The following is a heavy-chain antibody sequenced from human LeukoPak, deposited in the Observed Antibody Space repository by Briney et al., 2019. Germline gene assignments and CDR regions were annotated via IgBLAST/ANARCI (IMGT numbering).Heavy chain of an antibody. Sequence: SQTLSLTCAVSGGSISSGGYSWSWIRQPPGKGLEWIGYIYHSGSTYYNPSLKSRVTTSVDTSKNQFSLKLSSVTAADTAVYYCARDEGGFDYWGQGTLVTVSS. V-gene: IGHV4-30-2*05. CDR2: IYHSGST. CDR1: GGSISSGGYS. CDR3: ARDEGGFDY. J-gene: IGHJ4*02. D-gene: IGHD3-16*01.